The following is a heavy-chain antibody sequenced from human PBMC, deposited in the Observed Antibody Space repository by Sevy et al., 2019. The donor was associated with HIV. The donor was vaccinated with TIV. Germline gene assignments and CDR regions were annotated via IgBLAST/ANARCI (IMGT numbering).Heavy chain of an antibody. Sequence: GGSLRLSCTASGFTLSSYDMHWVRQATGKGLEWVSAIGTAGDTYYPGSVKGRFTISRENAKNSLYLQMNSLRAGDTAVYYCARVPLSSGLSHGMDVWGQGTTVTVSS. V-gene: IGHV3-13*01. CDR2: IGTAGDT. J-gene: IGHJ6*02. CDR1: GFTLSSYD. D-gene: IGHD6-19*01. CDR3: ARVPLSSGLSHGMDV.